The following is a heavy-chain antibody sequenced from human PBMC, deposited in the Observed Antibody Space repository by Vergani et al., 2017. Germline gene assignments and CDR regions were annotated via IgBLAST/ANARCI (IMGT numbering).Heavy chain of an antibody. J-gene: IGHJ4*02. Sequence: QLQLQESGSGLVKPSQTLSLTCAVSGGSISSGGYSWSWIRQPPGKGLEWIGYIYHSGSTYYNPSLKSRVTISVDRSKNQFSLKLSSVTAADTAVYYCARDRTKNYSSGVNYWGQGTLVTVSS. V-gene: IGHV4-30-2*01. CDR2: IYHSGST. CDR1: GGSISSGGYS. D-gene: IGHD6-19*01. CDR3: ARDRTKNYSSGVNY.